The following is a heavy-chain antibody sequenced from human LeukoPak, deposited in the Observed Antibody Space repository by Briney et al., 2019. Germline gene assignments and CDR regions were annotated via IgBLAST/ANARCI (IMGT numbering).Heavy chain of an antibody. CDR3: ARGNHYYDSSAYLAWESFQH. CDR1: GGSISSYY. D-gene: IGHD3-22*01. V-gene: IGHV4-59*01. CDR2: IYYSGST. J-gene: IGHJ1*01. Sequence: SETLSLTCTVSGGSISSYYWSWIRQPPGKGLEWIGYIYYSGSTNYNPSLKRRVTISVDTSKNQFSLKLSSVTAADTAVYYCARGNHYYDSSAYLAWESFQHWGQGTLVTVSS.